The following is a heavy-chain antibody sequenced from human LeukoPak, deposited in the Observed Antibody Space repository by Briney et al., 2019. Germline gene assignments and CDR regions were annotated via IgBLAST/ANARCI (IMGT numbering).Heavy chain of an antibody. CDR1: GGSFSGYY. V-gene: IGHV4-34*01. Sequence: KPSETLSLTCAVYGGSFSGYYWSWIRQPPGKGLEWIGEINHSGSTNYNPSLKSRVTISVGTSKNQFSLKLSSVTAADTAVYYCATFIDSSGWYYFDYWGQGTLVTVSS. CDR3: ATFIDSSGWYYFDY. J-gene: IGHJ4*02. D-gene: IGHD6-19*01. CDR2: INHSGST.